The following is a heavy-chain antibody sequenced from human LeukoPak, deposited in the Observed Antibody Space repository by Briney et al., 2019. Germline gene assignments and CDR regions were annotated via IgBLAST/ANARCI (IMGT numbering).Heavy chain of an antibody. V-gene: IGHV3-30*04. Sequence: PGRSLRLSCAASGFTFSSYAMHWVRRAPGKGLEWVAVISYDGSNKYYADSVKGRFTISRDNSKNTLYLQMNSLRAEDTAVYYCARGVMIAVAGLGYWGQGTLVTISS. CDR2: ISYDGSNK. CDR1: GFTFSSYA. J-gene: IGHJ4*02. CDR3: ARGVMIAVAGLGY. D-gene: IGHD6-19*01.